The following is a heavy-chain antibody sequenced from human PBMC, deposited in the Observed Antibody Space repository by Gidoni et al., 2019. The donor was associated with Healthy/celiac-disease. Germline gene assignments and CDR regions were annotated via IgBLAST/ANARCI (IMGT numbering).Heavy chain of an antibody. D-gene: IGHD6-19*01. CDR1: AFTFRSYA. CDR2: ISGSGGRT. CDR3: AKDLLGYSSGWYELGY. J-gene: IGHJ4*02. Sequence: EVQLVESGGGLVQPGGSLRLSCAASAFTFRSYAMSWVRQAPGKGLEGVSDISGSGGRTYYADSVKGRFTISRDNSKNTLYLQMNSLRDEDTAVYYCAKDLLGYSSGWYELGYWGQGTLVTVSS. V-gene: IGHV3-23*04.